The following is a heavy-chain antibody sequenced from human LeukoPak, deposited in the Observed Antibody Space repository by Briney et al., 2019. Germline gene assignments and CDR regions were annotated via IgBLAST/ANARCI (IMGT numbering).Heavy chain of an antibody. CDR1: GFTFSSYS. Sequence: GGSLRLSCAASGFTFSSYSMNRVRQAPGKGLEWVSSISSSSSYIYYADSVKGRFTISRDNAKNSLYLQMNSLRAEDTAVYYCARDVWGMDKRVVVPAAIYWFDPWGQGTLVTVSS. D-gene: IGHD2-2*02. CDR3: ARDVWGMDKRVVVPAAIYWFDP. J-gene: IGHJ5*02. V-gene: IGHV3-21*01. CDR2: ISSSSSYI.